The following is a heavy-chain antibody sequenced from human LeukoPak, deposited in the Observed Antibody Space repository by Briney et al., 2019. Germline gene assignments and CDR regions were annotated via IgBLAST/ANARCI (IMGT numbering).Heavy chain of an antibody. CDR2: ISGSGGST. Sequence: GGSLRLSCAASGFTFSSYAMSWVRQAPGKGLEWVSAISGSGGSTYYADSVKGRFTISRDNSKNTLYLQMNSLRAEDTAVYYCAKGDVVVVASPYYYYYGMDVWGQGTTVTVSS. V-gene: IGHV3-23*01. D-gene: IGHD2-15*01. J-gene: IGHJ6*02. CDR3: AKGDVVVVASPYYYYYGMDV. CDR1: GFTFSSYA.